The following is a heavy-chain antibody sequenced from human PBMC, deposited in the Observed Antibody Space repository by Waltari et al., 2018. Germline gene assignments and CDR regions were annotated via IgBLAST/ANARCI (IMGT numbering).Heavy chain of an antibody. CDR3: ARHLYSVDYLELAN. D-gene: IGHD1-26*01. CDR2: ISDSGVIT. J-gene: IGHJ4*02. Sequence: EVHLLESGGGLAQPGESLRLSCVGSGFDFIAHAISWVGQGPGKGLEWVSCISDSGVITKYADSVKGRFTVSRDNSKNTVFLQLNSLRAEDTAIYYCARHLYSVDYLELANWGQGTLVTVSS. V-gene: IGHV3-23*01. CDR1: GFDFIAHA.